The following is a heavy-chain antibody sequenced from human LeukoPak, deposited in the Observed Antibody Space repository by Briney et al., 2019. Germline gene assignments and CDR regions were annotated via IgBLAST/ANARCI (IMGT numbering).Heavy chain of an antibody. CDR3: ARDGERWLQFNWFDP. D-gene: IGHD5-24*01. Sequence: GASVKVSCKASGGTFSSYAISWVRQAPGQGLEWMGGIIPIFGTANYAQKFQSRVTITADESTSTAYMELSSLRSEDTAVFYCARDGERWLQFNWFDPWGQGTLVTVSS. CDR1: GGTFSSYA. CDR2: IIPIFGTA. J-gene: IGHJ5*02. V-gene: IGHV1-69*13.